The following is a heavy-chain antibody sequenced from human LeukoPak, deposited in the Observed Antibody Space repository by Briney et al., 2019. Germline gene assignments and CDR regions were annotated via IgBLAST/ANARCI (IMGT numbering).Heavy chain of an antibody. Sequence: ASVKVSCKASGYTFTNYDINWVRQATGQGLEWMGWMNPNSGDADYAEKFKGRVTMTRDTSTSTAYMELTSLTSVDTAIFYCARTGMGGNVWIDSWGQGTLVTVSS. J-gene: IGHJ5*01. V-gene: IGHV1-8*01. CDR2: MNPNSGDA. CDR3: ARTGMGGNVWIDS. D-gene: IGHD1-26*01. CDR1: GYTFTNYD.